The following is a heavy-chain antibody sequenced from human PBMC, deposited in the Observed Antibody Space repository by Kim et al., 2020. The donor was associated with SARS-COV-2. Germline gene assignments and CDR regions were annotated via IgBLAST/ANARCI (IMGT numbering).Heavy chain of an antibody. CDR1: GFTFSSYS. D-gene: IGHD2-2*02. Sequence: GGSLRLSCAASGFTFSSYSMNWVRQAPGKGLEWVSSISSSSSYIYYADSVKGRFTISRDNAKNSLYLQMNSLRAEDTAVYYCARALGCSSTSCYILDVWGQGTTVTVSS. CDR3: ARALGCSSTSCYILDV. J-gene: IGHJ6*02. V-gene: IGHV3-21*01. CDR2: ISSSSSYI.